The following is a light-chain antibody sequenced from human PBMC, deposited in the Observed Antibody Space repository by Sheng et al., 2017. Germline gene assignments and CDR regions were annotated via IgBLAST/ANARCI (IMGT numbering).Light chain of an antibody. V-gene: IGKV1-5*03. J-gene: IGKJ5*01. CDR1: QDVNIW. CDR2: KSS. CDR3: QQYEDIFRLT. Sequence: DIQMTQFPLTLSASVGDTVSVTCRASQDVNIWVAWYQQRPGKAPRLLIYKSSTLERGVPSRFSGSGSGTDFTLTISGLQPEDFATYFCQQYEDIFRLTFGHGTRLDLK.